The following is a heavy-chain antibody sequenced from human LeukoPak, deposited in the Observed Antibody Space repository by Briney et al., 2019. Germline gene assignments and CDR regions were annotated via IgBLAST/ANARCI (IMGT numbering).Heavy chain of an antibody. V-gene: IGHV4-31*03. J-gene: IGHJ4*02. D-gene: IGHD1-7*01. Sequence: SQTLSLTCNVSGDSISIDGYYWSWIRQHPGMGLEWIGHISHRGSTNYNPSLKSRLSILVDTFKNQFSLKLSSVTAADTAVYYCARDRHDWNYYYFDYWGQGTLVTVSS. CDR2: ISHRGST. CDR1: GDSISIDGYY. CDR3: ARDRHDWNYYYFDY.